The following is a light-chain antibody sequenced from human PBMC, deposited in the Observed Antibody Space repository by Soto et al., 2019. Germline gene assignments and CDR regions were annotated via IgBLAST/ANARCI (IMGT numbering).Light chain of an antibody. CDR3: QQYYSYPHT. CDR1: QGISSY. V-gene: IGKV1-8*01. CDR2: DAS. Sequence: AIRMTQSPSSLSASTGDRVTISCRASQGISSYLAWYQQKPGKAPKLLIYDASTLQSGVTSRVSGSGSGTDFTLTISGLQSEDLATYYCQQYYSYPHTFGPGTKVDIK. J-gene: IGKJ3*01.